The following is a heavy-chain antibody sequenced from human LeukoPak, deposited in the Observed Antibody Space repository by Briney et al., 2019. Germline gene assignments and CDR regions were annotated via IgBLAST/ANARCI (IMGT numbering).Heavy chain of an antibody. J-gene: IGHJ5*02. CDR2: ISAYNGNT. Sequence: ASVKVSCKASGGTFSSYAISWVRQAPGQGLEWMGWISAYNGNTNYAQKLQGRVTMTTDTSTSTAYMELRSLRSDDTAVYYCASSFWSGYYSGGYWFDPWGQGTLVTVSS. CDR3: ASSFWSGYYSGGYWFDP. CDR1: GGTFSSYA. D-gene: IGHD3-3*01. V-gene: IGHV1-18*01.